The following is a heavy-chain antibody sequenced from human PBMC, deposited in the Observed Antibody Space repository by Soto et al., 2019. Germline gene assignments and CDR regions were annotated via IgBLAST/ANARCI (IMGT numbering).Heavy chain of an antibody. V-gene: IGHV3-74*03. J-gene: IGHJ4*02. CDR3: ARDLGVYTY. Sequence: EVQLVESGGGLVQPGGSLRLSCGASGFTFSSYWMHWFRQVPGKGLVWVSRITSGGSSTTYPDSVWGRFTISRDYAKNTLYLQMNSLRAEDAAVYYCARDLGVYTYWGQGTLVTVSS. CDR1: GFTFSSYW. D-gene: IGHD2-2*02. CDR2: ITSGGSST.